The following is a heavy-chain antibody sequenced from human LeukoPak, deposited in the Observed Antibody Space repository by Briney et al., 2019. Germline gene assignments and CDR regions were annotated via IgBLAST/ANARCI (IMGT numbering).Heavy chain of an antibody. D-gene: IGHD3-3*01. CDR3: AKEGGARRFDY. V-gene: IGHV3-7*01. CDR1: GFTFSSNW. CDR2: INENGSGK. J-gene: IGHJ4*02. Sequence: TGGSLRLSCAASGFTFSSNWMGWVRQAPGQGLEWVAIINENGSGKYYMDSVKGRFTISRDNAKSALFLQMNSLRAEDTALYSSAKEGGARRFDYWGQGTLVTVSS.